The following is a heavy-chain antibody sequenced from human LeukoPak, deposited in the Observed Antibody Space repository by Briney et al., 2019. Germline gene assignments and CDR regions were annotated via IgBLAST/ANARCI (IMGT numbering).Heavy chain of an antibody. J-gene: IGHJ4*02. CDR2: ISWNSGSI. D-gene: IGHD1-26*01. V-gene: IGHV3-9*01. CDR1: GFTFDDYA. Sequence: GRSLRLSCAASGFTFDDYAMHWVRQVPGKGLEWVSGISWNSGSIGYADSVKGRFTISRDNAKNSLFLQMNSLRAEDTALYYCAKDLNTGNCIFAYWGQGTLVTVSS. CDR3: AKDLNTGNCIFAY.